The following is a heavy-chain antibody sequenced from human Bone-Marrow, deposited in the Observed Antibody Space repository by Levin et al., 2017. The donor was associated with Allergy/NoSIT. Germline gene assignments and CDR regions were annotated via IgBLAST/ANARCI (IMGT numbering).Heavy chain of an antibody. J-gene: IGHJ4*02. CDR2: IYYSGTI. Sequence: ASETLSLTCTVSGGSISSFYWTWIRQPPGKGLEWIGYIYYSGTINYNPSLKSRVTISIDTSKNQFSLKLTSVTAADTAVYYCARGKLGGVFDYWGQGNLVTVSS. V-gene: IGHV4-59*01. CDR1: GGSISSFY. CDR3: ARGKLGGVFDY. D-gene: IGHD1-26*01.